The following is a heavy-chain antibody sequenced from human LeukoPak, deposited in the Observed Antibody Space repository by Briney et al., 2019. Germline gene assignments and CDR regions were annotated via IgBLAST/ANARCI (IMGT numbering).Heavy chain of an antibody. Sequence: GRSLRLSCAASGFTFSSYAMHWVRQAPGKGLEWVAVISYDGSNKYYADSVKGRFTISRDNSKNTLYLQMNSLRAEDTAVYYCARDGVAAAGSVFDYWGQGTLVTVSS. CDR3: ARDGVAAAGSVFDY. D-gene: IGHD6-13*01. J-gene: IGHJ4*02. CDR1: GFTFSSYA. CDR2: ISYDGSNK. V-gene: IGHV3-30-3*01.